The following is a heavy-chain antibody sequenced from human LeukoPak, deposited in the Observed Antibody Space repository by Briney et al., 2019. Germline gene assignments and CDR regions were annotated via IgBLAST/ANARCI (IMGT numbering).Heavy chain of an antibody. J-gene: IGHJ4*02. V-gene: IGHV3-23*01. Sequence: PGGSLRLSCAASGFTFSSYAMSWVRQAPGKGLEWVSAISGSGGSTYYADSVKGRFTISRDNSKNTLYLQMNSLRAEDTAVYYCAASDTYYDILTGYYPLDYWGQGTLVTVSS. CDR2: ISGSGGST. CDR1: GFTFSSYA. D-gene: IGHD3-9*01. CDR3: AASDTYYDILTGYYPLDY.